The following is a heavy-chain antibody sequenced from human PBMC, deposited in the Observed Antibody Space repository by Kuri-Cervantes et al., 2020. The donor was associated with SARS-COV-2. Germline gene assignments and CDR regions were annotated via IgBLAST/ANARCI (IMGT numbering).Heavy chain of an antibody. D-gene: IGHD3-9*01. CDR1: GGSFSGYY. CDR3: ARFRDLRYFDWFNGMDV. V-gene: IGHV4-34*10. Sequence: SETLSLTCAVYGGSFSGYYWSWIRQPPGKGLEWIGEINHSGSTNYSPSFQGHVTISADKSISTAYLQWSSLKASDTAMYYCARFRDLRYFDWFNGMDVWGQGTTVTVSS. CDR2: INHSGST. J-gene: IGHJ6*02.